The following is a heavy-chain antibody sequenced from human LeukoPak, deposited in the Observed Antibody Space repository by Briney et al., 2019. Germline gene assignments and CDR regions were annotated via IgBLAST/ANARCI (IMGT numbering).Heavy chain of an antibody. CDR2: INPNSGDT. V-gene: IGHV1-2*02. J-gene: IGHJ5*02. Sequence: ASVKVSCKASGYTFTGYYMHWVRQAPGQGLEWMGWINPNSGDTNYAQNFQGRVTMTRDTSINTAYMELSRLRSDDTAIYFCARRPVALSSWYPSWFDPWGQGTLVTVSS. CDR1: GYTFTGYY. CDR3: ARRPVALSSWYPSWFDP. D-gene: IGHD6-13*01.